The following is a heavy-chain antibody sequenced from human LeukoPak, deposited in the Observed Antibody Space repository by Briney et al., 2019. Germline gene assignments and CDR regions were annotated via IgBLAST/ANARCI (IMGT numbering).Heavy chain of an antibody. Sequence: GRSLRLSCAASGFAFSTYAMHWVRQAPGKGLEWVALIWYNGKNKHYADSVKGRFTISRDNSKNTLDLQMNSLRADDTAVYYCVRDPSNSGWAFDYWGQGTLVTVSS. CDR3: VRDPSNSGWAFDY. CDR1: GFAFSTYA. J-gene: IGHJ4*02. D-gene: IGHD6-19*01. CDR2: IWYNGKNK. V-gene: IGHV3-33*01.